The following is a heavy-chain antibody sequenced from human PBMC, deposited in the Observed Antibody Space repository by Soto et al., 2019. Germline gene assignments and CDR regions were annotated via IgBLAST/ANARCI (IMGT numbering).Heavy chain of an antibody. Sequence: GESLKISCKGSGYSFTSYWIGWVRQVPGKGLEWMGIIYPGDSDTRYSPSFQGQVTISADKSISTAYLQWSSLKASDTAMYYCARQRLVTYDYYYYGMDVWGQGTTVTVSS. CDR2: IYPGDSDT. V-gene: IGHV5-51*01. CDR1: GYSFTSYW. J-gene: IGHJ6*02. D-gene: IGHD3-9*01. CDR3: ARQRLVTYDYYYYGMDV.